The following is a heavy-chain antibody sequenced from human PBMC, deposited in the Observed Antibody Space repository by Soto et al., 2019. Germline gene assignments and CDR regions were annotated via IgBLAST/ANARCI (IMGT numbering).Heavy chain of an antibody. Sequence: EVQLVESGGGLVQPGGSLRLSCAASGFTFSNYWMHWVGQAPGKGLVWVSRINSDGTRTNYADSVKGRFTISRDNAENTLYLLMNSLTAEDTAVYYCARVAVGYYYMDVWGKGTTVTVSS. CDR3: ARVAVGYYYMDV. CDR2: INSDGTRT. V-gene: IGHV3-74*01. J-gene: IGHJ6*03. CDR1: GFTFSNYW.